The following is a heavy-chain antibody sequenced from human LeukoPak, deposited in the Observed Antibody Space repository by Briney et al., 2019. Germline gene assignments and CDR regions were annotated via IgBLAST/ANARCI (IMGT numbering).Heavy chain of an antibody. V-gene: IGHV4-4*07. Sequence: PSETLSLTCTVSGGSISSYYWTWIRQPAGKGLEWIGRIYTSGSTNYNPSLRSRVTMSVDTSKNQFSLKLSSVTAADTAVYYCARVRYYGPGSSLPGYFDYWGQGTLVTVSS. CDR3: ARVRYYGPGSSLPGYFDY. D-gene: IGHD3-10*01. CDR2: IYTSGST. CDR1: GGSISSYY. J-gene: IGHJ4*02.